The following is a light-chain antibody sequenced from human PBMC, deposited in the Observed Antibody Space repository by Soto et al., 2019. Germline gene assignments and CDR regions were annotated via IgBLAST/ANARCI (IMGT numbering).Light chain of an antibody. J-gene: IGKJ1*01. Sequence: EVGMTQSPATLSVSPAESSSLSCRATKKISSSKLAWYQQKPGQAPKLLIYAASNRASGIPARFSGSGSGTEFTLTISSLQSEDFAVYYCQQYDYTPRTFGQGTKVDI. V-gene: IGKV3-15*01. CDR3: QQYDYTPRT. CDR2: AAS. CDR1: KKISSSK.